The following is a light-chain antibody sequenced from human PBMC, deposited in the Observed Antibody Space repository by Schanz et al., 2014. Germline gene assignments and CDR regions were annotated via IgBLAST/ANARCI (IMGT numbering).Light chain of an antibody. J-gene: IGKJ2*01. Sequence: DIQMTQSPSSLSASVGDRVTITCRASQSISSYLNWYQQKPGKAPKLLIYAASSLQSGVPSRFSGSGSGTDFTLTISRLEPEDFATYYCQHETFGQGTKLEIK. V-gene: IGKV1-39*01. CDR3: QHET. CDR2: AAS. CDR1: QSISSY.